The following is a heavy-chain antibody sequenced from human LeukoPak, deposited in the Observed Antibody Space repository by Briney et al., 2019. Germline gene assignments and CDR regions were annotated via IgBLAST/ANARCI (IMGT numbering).Heavy chain of an antibody. J-gene: IGHJ6*02. V-gene: IGHV4-30-2*01. Sequence: SETLSLTCAVSGGSISSGGYSWSWIRQPPGKGLEWIGYIYHSGSTYYNPSLKSRVTISVDRSKNQSSLKLSSVTAADTAVYYCARGNPLYGMDVWGQGTTVTVSS. CDR3: ARGNPLYGMDV. CDR1: GGSISSGGYS. CDR2: IYHSGST. D-gene: IGHD1-14*01.